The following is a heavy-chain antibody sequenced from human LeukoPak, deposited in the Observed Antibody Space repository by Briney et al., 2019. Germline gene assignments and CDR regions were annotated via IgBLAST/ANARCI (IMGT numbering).Heavy chain of an antibody. CDR3: ARESISGKVVVVTAIPDAFDI. Sequence: GGSLRLSCATSGFTFRDAWMSWVRQAPGKGLEWVGRIKSKGSGGTIEYAAPVRGRFIISRDNSKNTLYLQMNSLRAEDTAVYYEARESISGKVVVVTAIPDAFDIWGQGTMVTVSS. D-gene: IGHD2-21*02. CDR2: IKSKGSGGTI. CDR1: GFTFRDAW. V-gene: IGHV3-15*01. J-gene: IGHJ3*02.